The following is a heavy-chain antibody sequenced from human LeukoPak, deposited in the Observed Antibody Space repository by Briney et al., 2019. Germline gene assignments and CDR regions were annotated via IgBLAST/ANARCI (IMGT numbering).Heavy chain of an antibody. CDR3: ARITCSGGSCYSIPNH. CDR1: GYTFASYG. Sequence: ASVKVSCKASGYTFASYGISWVRQAPGQGLEWMGWISAYNGNTNYAQKLQGRVTMTTDTSTSTAYMELRSLRSDDTAVYYCARITCSGGSCYSIPNHWGQGTLVTVSS. J-gene: IGHJ5*02. CDR2: ISAYNGNT. D-gene: IGHD2-15*01. V-gene: IGHV1-18*01.